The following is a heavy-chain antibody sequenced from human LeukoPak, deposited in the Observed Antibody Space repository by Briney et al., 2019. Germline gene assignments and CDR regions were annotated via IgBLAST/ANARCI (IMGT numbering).Heavy chain of an antibody. D-gene: IGHD6-13*01. CDR2: ISAYNGNT. CDR1: GYTFTSYG. J-gene: IGHJ6*02. Sequence: ASVKVSCKASGYTFTSYGISWVRQAPGQGLERMGWISAYNGNTNYAQKLQGRVTMTTDTSTSTAYMELRSLRSDDTAVYYCASALAAGHYYYGMDVWGQGTTVTVSS. V-gene: IGHV1-18*01. CDR3: ASALAAGHYYYGMDV.